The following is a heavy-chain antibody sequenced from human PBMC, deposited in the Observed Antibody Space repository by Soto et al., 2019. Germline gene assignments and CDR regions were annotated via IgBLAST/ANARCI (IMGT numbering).Heavy chain of an antibody. CDR3: ARDDPVKLFDY. CDR1: GFTFSSYS. J-gene: IGHJ4*02. Sequence: LSLSCAASGFTFSSYSMNWVRQAPGKGLEWVSSISSSSSYIYYADSVKGRFTISRDNAKNSLYLQLNSLRAEDTAVYYCARDDPVKLFDYWGQGTLVTVSS. D-gene: IGHD4-17*01. CDR2: ISSSSSYI. V-gene: IGHV3-21*01.